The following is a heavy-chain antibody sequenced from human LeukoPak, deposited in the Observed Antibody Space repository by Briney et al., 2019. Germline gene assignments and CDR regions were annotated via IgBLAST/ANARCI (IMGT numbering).Heavy chain of an antibody. D-gene: IGHD6-13*01. CDR3: ARDHPYSSSCDY. CDR1: GYTFTGYY. Sequence: ASVKVSCKASGYTFTGYYMHWVRQAPGQGLEWMGWINPNSGGTNYAQKFQGRVTMTRDTSISTAYMELSRLRSDDTAVYYCARDHPYSSSCDYWGQGTLVTVSS. V-gene: IGHV1-2*02. CDR2: INPNSGGT. J-gene: IGHJ4*02.